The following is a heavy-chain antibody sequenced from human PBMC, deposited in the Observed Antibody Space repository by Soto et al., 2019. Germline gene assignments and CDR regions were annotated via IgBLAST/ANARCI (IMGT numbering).Heavy chain of an antibody. V-gene: IGHV3-74*01. CDR1: GFTFSSYW. D-gene: IGHD5-12*01. J-gene: IGHJ6*02. CDR2: INSDGSST. CDR3: ARALEMATIWVDYYYYGMDV. Sequence: GGSLRLSCAASGFTFSSYWMHWVRQAPGKGLVWVSRINSDGSSTSYADSVKGRFTISRDNAKNTLYLQMNSLRAEDTAVYYCARALEMATIWVDYYYYGMDVWGQGTTVTVSS.